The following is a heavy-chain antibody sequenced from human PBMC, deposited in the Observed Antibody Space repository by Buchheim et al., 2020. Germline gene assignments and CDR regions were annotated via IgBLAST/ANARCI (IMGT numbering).Heavy chain of an antibody. CDR2: ISYDGSNK. CDR3: VAAAGDYYYYGMDV. J-gene: IGHJ6*02. Sequence: QVQLVESGGGVVQPGRPLRLSCAASGFTFSSYGMHWVRQAPGKGLEWVAVISYDGSNKYYADSVKGRFTISRDNSKNTLYLQMNSLRAEDTAVYYCVAAAGDYYYYGMDVWGQGTT. V-gene: IGHV3-30*03. CDR1: GFTFSSYG. D-gene: IGHD6-13*01.